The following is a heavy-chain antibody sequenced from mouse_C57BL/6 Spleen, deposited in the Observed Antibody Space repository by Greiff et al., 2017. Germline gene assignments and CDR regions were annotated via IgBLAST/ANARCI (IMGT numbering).Heavy chain of an antibody. CDR3: ARSRSDSSGYGFAY. V-gene: IGHV1-69*01. Sequence: VQLQQPGAELVMPGASVKLSCKASGYTFTSYWMHWVKQRPGQGLEWNGEIDPSDSYTNYTQKLQGKSTLTVDKYSSTAYMQLSSLTSEDSAVYYCARSRSDSSGYGFAYWGQGTLVTVSA. J-gene: IGHJ3*01. D-gene: IGHD3-2*02. CDR1: GYTFTSYW. CDR2: IDPSDSYT.